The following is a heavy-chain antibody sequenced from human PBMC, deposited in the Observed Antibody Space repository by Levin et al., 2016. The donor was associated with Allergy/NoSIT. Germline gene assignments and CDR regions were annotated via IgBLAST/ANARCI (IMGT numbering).Heavy chain of an antibody. CDR1: GFTFRSYA. CDR3: AATTHTREYTTISYSYTMDI. D-gene: IGHD5-12*01. V-gene: IGHV3-30*03. Sequence: GGSLRLSCAASGFTFRSYAMHWVRQAPGKGLEWVAVISFDERHSYHADSVKGRFNISRVNSRNTLFLQMSGLRVEDTAVYYCAATTHTREYTTISYSYTMDIWGRGTSVTVSS. J-gene: IGHJ6*02. CDR2: ISFDERHS.